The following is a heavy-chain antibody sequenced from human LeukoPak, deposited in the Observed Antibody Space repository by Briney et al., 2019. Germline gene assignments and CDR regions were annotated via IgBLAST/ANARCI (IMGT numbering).Heavy chain of an antibody. D-gene: IGHD5-18*01. V-gene: IGHV1-24*01. CDR3: ATDRELELWTTWAFDY. CDR2: FDPEDGET. CDR1: GYTLTELS. J-gene: IGHJ4*02. Sequence: ASVKVSCKVSGYTLTELSMHWVRQAPGKGLEWMGGFDPEDGETIYAQKFQGRVTTTGDTSTDTAYMELSSLRSEDTAVYYCATDRELELWTTWAFDYWGRGTLVTVSS.